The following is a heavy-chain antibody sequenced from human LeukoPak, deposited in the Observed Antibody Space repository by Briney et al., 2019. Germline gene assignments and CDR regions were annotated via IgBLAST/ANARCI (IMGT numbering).Heavy chain of an antibody. Sequence: GGSLRLSCAASGFTFSDYYMTWIRQAPGKGLEWISYISSGGRTMYYTDSVKGRFTISRDNAKNSLYLQMNRLRAEDTAVYYCARVSCSGGSCYVVFDIWGQGTMVTVSS. D-gene: IGHD2-15*01. V-gene: IGHV3-11*04. CDR1: GFTFSDYY. CDR3: ARVSCSGGSCYVVFDI. J-gene: IGHJ3*02. CDR2: ISSGGRTM.